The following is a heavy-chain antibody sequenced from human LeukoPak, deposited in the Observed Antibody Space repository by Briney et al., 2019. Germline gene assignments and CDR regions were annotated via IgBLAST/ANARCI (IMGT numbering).Heavy chain of an antibody. D-gene: IGHD2-8*01. V-gene: IGHV4-39*01. J-gene: IGHJ2*01. Sequence: SETLSLTCTVSGGSISSRSYYWGWIRQPPGKGLEWIGSIYYSGSTYYNPSLKSRVTISVDTSKNQFSLKLSSVTAADTAVYYCARRSDIVLMVYAITYFDLWGRGTLVTVSS. CDR3: ARRSDIVLMVYAITYFDL. CDR1: GGSISSRSYY. CDR2: IYYSGST.